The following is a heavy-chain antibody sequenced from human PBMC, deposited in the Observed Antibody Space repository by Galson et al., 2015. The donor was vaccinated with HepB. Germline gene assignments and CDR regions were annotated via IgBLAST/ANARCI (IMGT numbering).Heavy chain of an antibody. Sequence: SLRLSCAASGFTFNNYWMSWVRQAPGKGLEWVSVIHVNGDISYADSVRGRFTISRDNSKSTLYLQMISLRVEDTGVYYCAKDTSPYCSSTSCYEGYFLHWGQGTLVTVSS. D-gene: IGHD2-2*01. CDR1: GFTFNNYW. V-gene: IGHV3-66*01. J-gene: IGHJ1*01. CDR3: AKDTSPYCSSTSCYEGYFLH. CDR2: IHVNGDI.